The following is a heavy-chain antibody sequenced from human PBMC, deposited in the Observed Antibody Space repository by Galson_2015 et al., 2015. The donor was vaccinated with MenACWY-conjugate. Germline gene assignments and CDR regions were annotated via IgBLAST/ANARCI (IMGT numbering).Heavy chain of an antibody. V-gene: IGHV4-59*01. CDR3: ARVANSYGTPRHCDY. J-gene: IGHJ4*02. CDR1: GGSISNDY. Sequence: LSLTCTVSGGSISNDYWSWIRQPPGKGLEWIGNIYYSGSTNYNPSLKSRVSISVDTSKNQFSLKLGSLTAADTAVYYCARVANSYGTPRHCDYWGQGTLVTVSS. D-gene: IGHD5-18*01. CDR2: IYYSGST.